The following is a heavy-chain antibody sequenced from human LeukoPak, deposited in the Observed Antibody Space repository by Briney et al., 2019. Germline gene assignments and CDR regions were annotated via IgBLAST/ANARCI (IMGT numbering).Heavy chain of an antibody. CDR2: IYHSGST. V-gene: IGHV4-38-2*02. J-gene: IGHJ4*02. D-gene: IGHD1-26*01. CDR3: AGDTGSALDY. Sequence: PSETLSLTCTVSGYSISSGYYWGWIRQPPGKGLEWIGSIYHSGSTYYNPSLKSRVTISVDTSKNQFSLKLSSVTAADTAVYYCAGDTGSALDYWGQGTLVTVSS. CDR1: GYSISSGYY.